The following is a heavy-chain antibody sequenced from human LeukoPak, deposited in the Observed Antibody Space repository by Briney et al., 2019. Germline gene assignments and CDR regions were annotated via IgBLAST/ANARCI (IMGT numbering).Heavy chain of an antibody. J-gene: IGHJ4*02. CDR1: GGSISSGGYS. D-gene: IGHD2-15*01. V-gene: IGHV4-30-2*01. CDR3: ARRYCSGGSCYFDY. CDR2: IYHSGST. Sequence: KTSQTLSLTCAVSGGSISSGGYSWSWIRQPPGEGLEWIGYIYHSGSTYYNPSLKSRVTISVDRSKNQFSLKLSSVTAADTAVYYCARRYCSGGSCYFDYWGQGTLVTVSS.